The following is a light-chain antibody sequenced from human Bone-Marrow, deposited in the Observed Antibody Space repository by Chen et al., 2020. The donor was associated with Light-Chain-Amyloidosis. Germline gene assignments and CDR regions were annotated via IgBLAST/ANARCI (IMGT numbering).Light chain of an antibody. CDR3: QSYQGSSQGV. CDR2: EDD. CDR1: SGSIATNY. Sequence: NFMLTQPHSVSESPGKTVIISCTRSSGSIATNYVQWYQQRPGSSPTTVIYEDDQRPSGVTDRFSGSIDRSSNSASLTISGLKAEDEADYCCQSYQGSSQGVFGGGTKLTVL. J-gene: IGLJ3*02. V-gene: IGLV6-57*01.